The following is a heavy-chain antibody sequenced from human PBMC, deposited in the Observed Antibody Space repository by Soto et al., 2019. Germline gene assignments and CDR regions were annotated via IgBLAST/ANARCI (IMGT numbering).Heavy chain of an antibody. CDR3: ARETYYYGSSGYYLGGGADAFDI. D-gene: IGHD3-22*01. Sequence: GGSLRLSCAASGFTFSSYGMHWVRQAPGKGLEWVAVISYDGSNKYYADSVKGRFTISRDNSKNTLYLQMNSLRPEDTAVYYCARETYYYGSSGYYLGGGADAFDIWGQGTMVTVSS. V-gene: IGHV3-30*03. CDR1: GFTFSSYG. CDR2: ISYDGSNK. J-gene: IGHJ3*02.